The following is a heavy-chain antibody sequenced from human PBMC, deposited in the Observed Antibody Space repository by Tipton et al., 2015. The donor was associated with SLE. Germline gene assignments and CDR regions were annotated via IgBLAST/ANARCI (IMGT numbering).Heavy chain of an antibody. V-gene: IGHV4-38-2*01. J-gene: IGHJ2*01. CDR2: IHHSGST. CDR1: GYSISSGYY. CDR3: ARGSDGEYVRYFDV. Sequence: TLSLTCAVSGYSISSGYYWAWIRQPPGKGLEWIASIHHSGSTHYNPSLKSRVTISRDTSKNQFSLKLTSVTAADTAVYYCARGSDGEYVRYFDVWGPGTLVTVSS. D-gene: IGHD4-17*01.